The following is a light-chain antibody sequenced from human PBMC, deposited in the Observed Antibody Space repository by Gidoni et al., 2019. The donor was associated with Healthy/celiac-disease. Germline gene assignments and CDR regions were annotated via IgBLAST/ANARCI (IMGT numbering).Light chain of an antibody. CDR3: SSYAGSNNVV. J-gene: IGLJ2*01. Sequence: QSALTQPPSASGSPGQSVTISCTGTSSDVGGYNYVPWYQQHPGKAPKLMIYEVSKRPSGVPDRFFGSKSGNTASLTVSGLQAEDEADYYCSSYAGSNNVVFGGGTKLTVL. V-gene: IGLV2-8*01. CDR1: SSDVGGYNY. CDR2: EVS.